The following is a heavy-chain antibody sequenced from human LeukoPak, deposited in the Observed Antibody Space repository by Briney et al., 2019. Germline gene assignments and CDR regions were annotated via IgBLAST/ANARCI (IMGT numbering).Heavy chain of an antibody. D-gene: IGHD3-22*01. CDR3: ASDSSGYYYY. CDR1: GFTVSSNY. V-gene: IGHV3-66*01. J-gene: IGHJ4*02. Sequence: GGSLRLSCAASGFTVSSNYMSWVRQAPGRGLEWVSVIYSGGSTYYADSVKGRFTISRDNSKNTLYLQMNSLRAEDTAVYYCASDSSGYYYYWGQGTLVTVSS. CDR2: IYSGGST.